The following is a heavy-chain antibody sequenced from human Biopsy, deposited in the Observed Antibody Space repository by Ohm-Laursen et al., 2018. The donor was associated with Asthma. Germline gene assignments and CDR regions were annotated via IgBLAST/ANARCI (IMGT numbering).Heavy chain of an antibody. V-gene: IGHV3-33*01. CDR1: GFTFMTYG. D-gene: IGHD3-16*01. CDR3: ARDFSRAIMIAGGREHYFDF. Sequence: SLRLSCAASGFTFMTYGMHWVRQVPGKGLEWVATVGSDESYTDHADSVKGRFTISRDNSKNTLHLQMNSLSPEDTAVYYCARDFSRAIMIAGGREHYFDFWGQGTLVTVSS. J-gene: IGHJ4*02. CDR2: VGSDESYT.